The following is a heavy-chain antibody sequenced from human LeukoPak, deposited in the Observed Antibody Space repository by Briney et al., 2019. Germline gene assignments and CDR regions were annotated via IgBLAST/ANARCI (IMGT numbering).Heavy chain of an antibody. CDR2: IWYDGSNK. CDR3: ARGAIVGATMFDY. D-gene: IGHD1-26*01. V-gene: IGHV3-33*01. J-gene: IGHJ4*02. Sequence: PGGSLRLSCAASGFTFSSYGMPWVRQASGKGLEWVAVIWYDGSNKYYADSVKGRFTISRDNSKNTLNLQMNSLRAEDMAVYYCARGAIVGATMFDYWGQGTLVTVSS. CDR1: GFTFSSYG.